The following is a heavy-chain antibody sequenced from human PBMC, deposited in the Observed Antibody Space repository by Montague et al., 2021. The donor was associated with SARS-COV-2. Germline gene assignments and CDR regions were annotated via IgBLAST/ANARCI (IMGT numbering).Heavy chain of an antibody. Sequence: SLRLSCAASGFTFSSYAMHWVRQAPGKGLEWVAVISYDGSNKYYADSVKGRFTISRDNSKNTLYLQMNSLRAEDTAVYYRARDTAYYDILTGYFPRDPYYYYYYGMDVWGQGTTVTVSS. D-gene: IGHD3-9*01. CDR1: GFTFSSYA. CDR2: ISYDGSNK. J-gene: IGHJ6*02. CDR3: ARDTAYYDILTGYFPRDPYYYYYYGMDV. V-gene: IGHV3-30-3*01.